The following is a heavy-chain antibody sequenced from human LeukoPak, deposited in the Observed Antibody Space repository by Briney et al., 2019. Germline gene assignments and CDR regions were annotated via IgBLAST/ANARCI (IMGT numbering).Heavy chain of an antibody. Sequence: KPGGSLRLSCAASGFTFSSYSMNWARQAPGKGLEWVSSISSSSNYIHYADSVKGRFAISRDNAKSSLFLQMNSLRAEDTAVYFCARDLTDDFWGGYHFDYWGQGILVTVSS. CDR1: GFTFSSYS. J-gene: IGHJ4*02. V-gene: IGHV3-21*01. CDR2: ISSSSNYI. D-gene: IGHD3-3*01. CDR3: ARDLTDDFWGGYHFDY.